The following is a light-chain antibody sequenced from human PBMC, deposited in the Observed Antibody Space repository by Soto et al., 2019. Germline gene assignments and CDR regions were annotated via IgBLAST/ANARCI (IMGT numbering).Light chain of an antibody. J-gene: IGKJ5*01. CDR2: AAS. Sequence: DIQMPPSQSSLSASVGASFPITGRAPPSISRYLNWYQQKPGKAPKLLIYAASSLQSGVPSRFSGSGSGTDFTLTISSLQPEDVATYYCQQSYSTPRTVGQGTRLEIK. V-gene: IGKV1-39*01. CDR1: PSISRY. CDR3: QQSYSTPRT.